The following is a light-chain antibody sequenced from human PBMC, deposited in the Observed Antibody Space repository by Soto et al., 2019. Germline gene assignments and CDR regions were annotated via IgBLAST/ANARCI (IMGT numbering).Light chain of an antibody. CDR1: SSNIGAGYD. V-gene: IGLV1-40*01. J-gene: IGLJ1*01. CDR3: QSYDSSVSGSNV. Sequence: QAVVTQPPSVSGAPGQRVTISCTGSSSNIGAGYDVHWYQQLPGTAPKLLIYGNSNRPSGVPDRFSGSKSGTSASLAITGLQAEDEADYYCQSYDSSVSGSNVFGTGTKPTVL. CDR2: GNS.